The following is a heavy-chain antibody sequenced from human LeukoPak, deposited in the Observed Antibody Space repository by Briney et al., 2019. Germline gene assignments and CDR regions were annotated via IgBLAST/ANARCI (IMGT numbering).Heavy chain of an antibody. Sequence: GGSLRLSCAASGFMFSLYWMHWVRQAPGKGLEWVSGISWNSGTIGYADSVKGRFTISRDNAKNSLYLQMNSLRAEDTALYYCAKGSSYGQSNPHDCWGQGTLVTVSS. CDR1: GFMFSLYW. D-gene: IGHD5-12*01. J-gene: IGHJ4*02. CDR2: ISWNSGTI. CDR3: AKGSSYGQSNPHDC. V-gene: IGHV3-9*01.